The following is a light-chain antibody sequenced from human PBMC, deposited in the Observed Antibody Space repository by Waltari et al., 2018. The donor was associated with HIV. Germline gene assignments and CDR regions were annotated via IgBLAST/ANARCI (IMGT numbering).Light chain of an antibody. CDR1: SRDVGGYNY. CDR3: CSYAGSFTLI. CDR2: DIN. Sequence: QSALTQPRSVSGSPGQSVTISCTGTSRDVGGYNYVSWYQLRPGTAPKLIIYDINKRPSGVPDRFSGSGSGSTASLTISGPQSDDEADYYCCSYAGSFTLIFGGGTRLTVL. J-gene: IGLJ2*01. V-gene: IGLV2-11*01.